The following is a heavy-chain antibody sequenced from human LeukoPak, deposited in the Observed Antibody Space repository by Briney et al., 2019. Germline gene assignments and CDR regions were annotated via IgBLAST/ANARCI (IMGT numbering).Heavy chain of an antibody. J-gene: IGHJ4*02. D-gene: IGHD1-26*01. CDR1: GFTFDDYA. Sequence: PGGSLRLSCAASGFTFDDYAMHWVRQAPGKGLEWVSLISGDGGSTYYADSVKGRFTISRDNSKNSLYLQMNSLRTEDTALYYRAKHHSGSYYYFDYWGQGTLVTVSS. CDR3: AKHHSGSYYYFDY. CDR2: ISGDGGST. V-gene: IGHV3-43*02.